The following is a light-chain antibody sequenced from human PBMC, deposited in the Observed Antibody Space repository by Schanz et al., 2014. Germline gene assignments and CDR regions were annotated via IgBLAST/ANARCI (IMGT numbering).Light chain of an antibody. CDR2: DVS. CDR3: QQRSIWPIT. V-gene: IGKV3-11*01. Sequence: ETVLTQSPATLSLSPGERATLSCRASQSVSNYLVWYQQKPGQAPRLLIYDVSNRATGIPARFSGSGSGTDFTLTISSLEPEDFAVYYCQQRSIWPITFGQGTRLEIK. CDR1: QSVSNY. J-gene: IGKJ5*01.